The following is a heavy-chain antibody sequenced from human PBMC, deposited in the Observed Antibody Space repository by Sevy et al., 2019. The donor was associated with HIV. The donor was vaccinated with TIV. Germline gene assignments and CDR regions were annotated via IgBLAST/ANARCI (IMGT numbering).Heavy chain of an antibody. CDR1: GGSITSLY. D-gene: IGHD1-26*01. Sequence: SETLSLTCTVSGGSITSLYWNWILQPPGKGLVWIANIYYNGHINYNPSLKSRVTLSLDTSKNQFSLRLSSVTAADTAMYYCAGENAWGRGYSWGQGTLVTVSS. CDR3: AGENAWGRGYS. J-gene: IGHJ4*02. V-gene: IGHV4-59*08. CDR2: IYYNGHI.